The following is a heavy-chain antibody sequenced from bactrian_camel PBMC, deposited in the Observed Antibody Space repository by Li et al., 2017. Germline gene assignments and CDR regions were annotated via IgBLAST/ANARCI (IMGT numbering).Heavy chain of an antibody. CDR2: IMRDGST. Sequence: VQLVESGGGSVHSGGSLRLSCAASGYNDCTIARYDTTWYRQAPGKERGFVSEIMRDGSTYYADSVKGRFTISQDNAKKTVYLQLNSLTTDDTGMYFCLVGFDYWGRGTQVTVS. CDR3: LVGFDY. V-gene: IGHV3S10*01. D-gene: IGHD5*01. CDR1: GYNDCTIARYD. J-gene: IGHJ4*01.